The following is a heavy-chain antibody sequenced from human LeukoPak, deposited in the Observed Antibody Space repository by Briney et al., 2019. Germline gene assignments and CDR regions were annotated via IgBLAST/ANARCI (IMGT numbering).Heavy chain of an antibody. CDR3: ARAPNYDFWSGYLNWFDP. J-gene: IGHJ5*02. D-gene: IGHD3-3*01. Sequence: SETLCLTCTVSGGSISSGDYYWSWIRQPPGKGLEWIGYIYYSGSTYYNPSLKSRVTISVDTSKNQFSLKLSSVTAADTAVYYCARAPNYDFWSGYLNWFDPWGQGTLVTVSS. CDR1: GGSISSGDYY. V-gene: IGHV4-30-4*08. CDR2: IYYSGST.